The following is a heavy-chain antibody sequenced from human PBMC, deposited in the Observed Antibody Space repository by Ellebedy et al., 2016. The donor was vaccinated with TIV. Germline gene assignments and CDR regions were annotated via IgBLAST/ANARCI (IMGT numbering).Heavy chain of an antibody. V-gene: IGHV5-10-1*01. CDR1: GYSFTSYW. Sequence: GESLKISXKGPGYSFTSYWINWVRQMPGKGLEWMAKIDPSDSYSKYSPSFQGHVTISADKSISTAYLHWSSLKASDTAMYYCAREFRVGTTTGFGYWGQGTLVTVSS. CDR2: IDPSDSYS. J-gene: IGHJ4*02. CDR3: AREFRVGTTTGFGY. D-gene: IGHD1-26*01.